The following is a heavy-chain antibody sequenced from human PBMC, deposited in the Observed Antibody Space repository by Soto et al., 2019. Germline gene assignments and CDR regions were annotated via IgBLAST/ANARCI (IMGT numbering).Heavy chain of an antibody. Sequence: QAQVVQSGAEVRKPGSSVKLSCKASEGTFNSYAIAWVRQAPGQGLEWMGGIIPYYNTLNYAQKFQDRVTITADDSTNTVYRELSRLRSDYTAVYFCASGASRWYPYCFDSWAQGTLVTVAS. D-gene: IGHD6-13*01. J-gene: IGHJ4*02. V-gene: IGHV1-69*01. CDR3: ASGASRWYPYCFDS. CDR1: EGTFNSYA. CDR2: IIPYYNTL.